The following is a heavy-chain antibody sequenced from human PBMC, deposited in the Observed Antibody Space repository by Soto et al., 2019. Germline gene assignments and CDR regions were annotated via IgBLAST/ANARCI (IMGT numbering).Heavy chain of an antibody. CDR2: IKQDGSEK. CDR3: AREGANYDFWSGYRYYFDY. CDR1: GFTVSSCR. J-gene: IGHJ4*02. Sequence: GGSLRLSCAASGFTVSSCRLSWIRQAPGKGLEWVANIKQDGSEKYYVDSVKGRFTISRDNAKNSLYLQMNSLRAEDTAVYYCAREGANYDFWSGYRYYFDYWGQGTLVTVSS. D-gene: IGHD3-3*01. V-gene: IGHV3-7*01.